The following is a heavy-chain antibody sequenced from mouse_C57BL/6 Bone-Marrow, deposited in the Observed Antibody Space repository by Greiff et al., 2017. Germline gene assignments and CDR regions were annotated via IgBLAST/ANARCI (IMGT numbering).Heavy chain of an antibody. D-gene: IGHD2-4*01. CDR3: AKRDDYDVYAMDY. CDR1: GFSLTSYG. J-gene: IGHJ4*01. Sequence: VTVVESGPGLVQPSQSLSITCTVSGFSLTSYGVHWVRQPPGKGLEWLGVIWSGGSTDYNAAFISRLSISKDTSKSQVFFKMNSLHTDDTAIYYCAKRDDYDVYAMDYWGQGTSVTVSS. CDR2: IWSGGST. V-gene: IGHV2-4*01.